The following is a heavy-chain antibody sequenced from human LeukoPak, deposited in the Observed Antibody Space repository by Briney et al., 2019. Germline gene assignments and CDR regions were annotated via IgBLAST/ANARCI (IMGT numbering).Heavy chain of an antibody. J-gene: IGHJ4*02. CDR2: ISVGGGDT. Sequence: GGSLRLSCAASGFIFSSYVMGWVRQAPGKGLEWVSSISVGGGDTFASDFVKGRFTITRENSKNTLYLQMTGLRVEDTAVYFCAKLNLGEMAYFDSWGQGTLVTVSS. V-gene: IGHV3-23*01. CDR3: AKLNLGEMAYFDS. D-gene: IGHD3-16*01. CDR1: GFIFSSYV.